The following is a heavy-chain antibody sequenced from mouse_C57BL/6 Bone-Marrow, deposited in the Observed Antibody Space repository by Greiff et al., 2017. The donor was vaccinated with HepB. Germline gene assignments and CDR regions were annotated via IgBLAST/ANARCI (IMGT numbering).Heavy chain of an antibody. CDR3: ARDWGYFDY. Sequence: LQQPGAELVRPGTSVKLSCKASGYTFTSYWMHWVKQRPGQGLEWIGVIDPSDSYTNYNQKFKGKATLTVDTSSSTAYMQLSSLTSEDSAVYYCARDWGYFDYWGQGTTLTVSS. V-gene: IGHV1-59*01. CDR1: GYTFTSYW. J-gene: IGHJ2*01. D-gene: IGHD4-1*01. CDR2: IDPSDSYT.